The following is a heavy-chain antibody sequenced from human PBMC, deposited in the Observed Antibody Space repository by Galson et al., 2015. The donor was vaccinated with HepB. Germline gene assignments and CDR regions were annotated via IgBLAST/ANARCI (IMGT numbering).Heavy chain of an antibody. Sequence: SLRLSCAASGFTFNRHDMNWVRQAPGKGLEWVSSISSLSSYKYYADSLEGRFTISRDNARNTVYLQMNSLRAEDTALYYCARALQSSGWYREVYGMDVWGQGTTVTVSS. V-gene: IGHV3-21*06. D-gene: IGHD6-19*01. CDR1: GFTFNRHD. J-gene: IGHJ6*02. CDR3: ARALQSSGWYREVYGMDV. CDR2: ISSLSSYK.